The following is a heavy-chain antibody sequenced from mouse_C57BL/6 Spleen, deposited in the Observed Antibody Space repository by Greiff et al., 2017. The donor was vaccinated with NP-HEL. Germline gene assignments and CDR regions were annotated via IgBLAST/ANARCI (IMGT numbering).Heavy chain of an antibody. D-gene: IGHD1-1*01. CDR2: IYPGDGDT. J-gene: IGHJ2*01. CDR1: GYAFSSYW. CDR3: ARKAYYYGPGVDY. Sequence: VQLVESGAELVKPGASVKISCKASGYAFSSYWMNWVKQRPGKGLEWIGQIYPGDGDTNYNGKFKGKATLTADKSSSTAYMQLSSLTSEDSAVYFCARKAYYYGPGVDYWGQGTTLTVSS. V-gene: IGHV1-80*01.